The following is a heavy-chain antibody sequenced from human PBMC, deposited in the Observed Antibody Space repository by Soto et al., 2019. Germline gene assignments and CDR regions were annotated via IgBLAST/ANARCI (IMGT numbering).Heavy chain of an antibody. V-gene: IGHV3-33*01. Sequence: GGSLRLSCAASGFTFSSYGMHWVRQAPGKGLEWVAVIWYDGSNKYYADSVKGRFTISRDNSKNTLYLQMNSLRAEDTAVYYCARGHCSGGSCYAHPSVHFDYWGQGTLVTVSS. CDR2: IWYDGSNK. D-gene: IGHD2-15*01. CDR3: ARGHCSGGSCYAHPSVHFDY. CDR1: GFTFSSYG. J-gene: IGHJ4*02.